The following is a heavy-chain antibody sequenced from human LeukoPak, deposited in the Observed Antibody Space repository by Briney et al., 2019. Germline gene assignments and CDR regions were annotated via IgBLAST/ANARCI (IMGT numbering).Heavy chain of an antibody. CDR2: INSDGSST. Sequence: GSLRLSCAASGFTFSSYWMHWVRQAPGKGLVWVSRINSDGSSTSYADSVKGRFTISRDNAKNTLYLQMNSQRAEDTAVYYCARGITIFGVVTLYYYYGMDVWGQGTTVTVSS. CDR3: ARGITIFGVVTLYYYYGMDV. D-gene: IGHD3-3*01. CDR1: GFTFSSYW. J-gene: IGHJ6*02. V-gene: IGHV3-74*01.